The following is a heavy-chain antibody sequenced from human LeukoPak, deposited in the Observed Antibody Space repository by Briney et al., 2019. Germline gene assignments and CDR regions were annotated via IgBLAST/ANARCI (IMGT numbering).Heavy chain of an antibody. CDR1: GFTFGGYG. CDR2: IAYDGSRA. D-gene: IGHD1-14*01. J-gene: IGHJ4*02. Sequence: HPGGSLRLSCAGSGFTFGGYGMHWFRQTPGKGLEWVAVIAYDGSRAFYADSVKGRFTISRDNSKNTMSVQMDDLRAEDTAVYYCTRYNNDRFDYWGQGTLVTVSS. V-gene: IGHV3-33*01. CDR3: TRYNNDRFDY.